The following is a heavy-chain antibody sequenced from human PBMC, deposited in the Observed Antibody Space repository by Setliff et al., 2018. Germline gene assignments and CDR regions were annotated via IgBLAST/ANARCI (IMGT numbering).Heavy chain of an antibody. CDR3: ARSLGSGSYYNSRPYYSDY. V-gene: IGHV4-4*08. Sequence: SETLSLTCTVSGGSISSYYWSWIRQPPGKGLEWIGYIDTSGSTDYNPSLKSRVTISVDTSKNQLSLKLSSVTAADTAAYYCARSLGSGSYYNSRPYYSDYWGQGTLVTVSS. D-gene: IGHD3-10*01. J-gene: IGHJ4*02. CDR2: IDTSGST. CDR1: GGSISSYY.